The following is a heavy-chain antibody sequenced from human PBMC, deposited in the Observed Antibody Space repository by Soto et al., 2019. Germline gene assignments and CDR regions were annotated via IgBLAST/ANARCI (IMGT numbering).Heavy chain of an antibody. CDR2: ISGSGTTT. V-gene: IGHV3-23*01. CDR3: ATDLAGATRGSFDY. CDR1: GFTFSSYG. Sequence: GGSLRLSCAASGFTFSSYGMSWVRQAPGKGLEWVSGISGSGTTTYYADFVKGHFTISRDNSKNTLYLQVNSLRAEDTAVYYCATDLAGATRGSFDYWGKGALVTVSS. D-gene: IGHD1-26*01. J-gene: IGHJ4*02.